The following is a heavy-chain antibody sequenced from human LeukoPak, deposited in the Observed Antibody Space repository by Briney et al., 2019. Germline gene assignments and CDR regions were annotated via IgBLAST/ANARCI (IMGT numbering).Heavy chain of an antibody. V-gene: IGHV3-23*01. J-gene: IGHJ4*02. CDR1: GFSFNNYA. CDR3: AKGAYDYIEIAYFDY. CDR2: IIGSSGST. D-gene: IGHD5-12*01. Sequence: GGSLRLSCVASGFSFNNYAMNWVRQAPGKGLEWVSLIIGSSGSTFYADSVRGRFTISRDKSKNTLYLQLNSLRAEDTAVYYCAKGAYDYIEIAYFDYWGQGSLVTVSS.